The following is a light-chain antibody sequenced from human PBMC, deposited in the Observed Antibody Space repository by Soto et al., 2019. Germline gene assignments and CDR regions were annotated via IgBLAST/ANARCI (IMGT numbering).Light chain of an antibody. J-gene: IGKJ4*02. CDR2: AAS. CDR3: QQIYGSPGA. V-gene: IGKV1-39*01. CDR1: QTINKY. Sequence: DIHLTQSPSSLSASVGDSVTITCRSSQTINKYLNWYQHRPWKAPKLLIYAASSLQTGVPTRCSGAVAGTFFPLTISNLQLEDVASYCCQQIYGSPGAFGRGTKVEI.